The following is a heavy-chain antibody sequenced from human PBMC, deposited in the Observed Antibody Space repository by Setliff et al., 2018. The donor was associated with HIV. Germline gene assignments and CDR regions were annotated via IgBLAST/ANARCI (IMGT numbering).Heavy chain of an antibody. J-gene: IGHJ4*02. CDR2: ISAGNGDT. Sequence: RASVKVSCKASGDTFTTYALHWVRQAPGQRLEWMGWISAGNGDTKSSQKFQGRVTITRDTSASTAYMELSSLRSEDTGVYYCAIGSSNWPHRPNNYYFDYWGQGTPVTVSS. CDR3: AIGSSNWPHRPNNYYFDY. CDR1: GDTFTTYA. D-gene: IGHD6-13*01. V-gene: IGHV1-3*01.